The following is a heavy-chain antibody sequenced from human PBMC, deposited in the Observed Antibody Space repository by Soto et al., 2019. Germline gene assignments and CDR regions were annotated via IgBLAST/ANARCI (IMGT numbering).Heavy chain of an antibody. CDR3: AKDASPVTIFGGVLYGMDV. Sequence: PGGTLNLSCAASGYSFSSYGMRSVRKAPGKGLEWVAVISYDGSNKYYADSVKGRFTISRVNSKNTLYLQMNILRAEDTAVYYCAKDASPVTIFGGVLYGMDVLGQGPTVTVSS. J-gene: IGHJ6*02. D-gene: IGHD3-3*01. CDR2: ISYDGSNK. V-gene: IGHV3-30*18. CDR1: GYSFSSYG.